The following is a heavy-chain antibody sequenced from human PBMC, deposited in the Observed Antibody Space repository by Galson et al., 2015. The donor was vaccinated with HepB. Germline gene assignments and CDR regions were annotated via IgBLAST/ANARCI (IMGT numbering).Heavy chain of an antibody. CDR1: GFTFSSYA. CDR3: AKDLGQLAGSYYYYYGMDV. CDR2: ISGSGGST. D-gene: IGHD6-6*01. Sequence: SLRLSCAASGFTFSSYAMSWVRQAPGKGLEWVSAISGSGGSTYYADSVKGRFTISRDNSKNTLYLQMNSLRAEDTAVYYCAKDLGQLAGSYYYYYGMDVWGQGTTVTVSS. V-gene: IGHV3-23*01. J-gene: IGHJ6*02.